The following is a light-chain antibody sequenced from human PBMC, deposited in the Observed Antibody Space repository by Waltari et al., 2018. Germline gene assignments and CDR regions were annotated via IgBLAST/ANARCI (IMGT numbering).Light chain of an antibody. CDR3: QQYDAWPPWT. Sequence: EMVMTQSPTTLSVSPGERVTLSCRASQSVTTNLAWYQQKPGQAPSILIYGASTRATGIPARFTGSGSETEFTLTISSLQSGDSAVYFCQQYDAWPPWTFGQGTKVEIK. J-gene: IGKJ1*01. CDR2: GAS. V-gene: IGKV3-15*01. CDR1: QSVTTN.